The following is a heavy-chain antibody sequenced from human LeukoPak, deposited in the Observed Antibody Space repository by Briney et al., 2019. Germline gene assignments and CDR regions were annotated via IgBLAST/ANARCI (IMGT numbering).Heavy chain of an antibody. D-gene: IGHD5-12*01. V-gene: IGHV3-7*01. J-gene: IGHJ4*02. CDR3: ARESSGYDNHWDLDY. Sequence: PGGSLRLSCAASGFTFSSYWMSWVRQAPGKGLEWVANIKQDGSEKYYVDSVKGRFTISRDNAKNPLYLQMNSLRAEDTAVYYCARESSGYDNHWDLDYWGQGTLVTVSS. CDR2: IKQDGSEK. CDR1: GFTFSSYW.